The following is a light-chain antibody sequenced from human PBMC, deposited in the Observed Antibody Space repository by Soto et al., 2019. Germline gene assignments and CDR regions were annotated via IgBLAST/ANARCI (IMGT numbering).Light chain of an antibody. Sequence: LTQPASVSGSPGQSITISCTGISSDVGGYNYVSWYQQHPGKAPKLMTYEVSNRPSGVSNRFSGSKSGNTASLTISGLQAEDGADYYCSSYTSSSTRYAFGTGTKVTVL. CDR2: EVS. CDR1: SSDVGGYNY. CDR3: SSYTSSSTRYA. V-gene: IGLV2-14*01. J-gene: IGLJ1*01.